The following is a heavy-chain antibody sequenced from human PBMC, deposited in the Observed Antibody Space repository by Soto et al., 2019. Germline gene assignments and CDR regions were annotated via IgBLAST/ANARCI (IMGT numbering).Heavy chain of an antibody. CDR3: AKDRWGHDYQFDS. V-gene: IGHV1-3*01. D-gene: IGHD4-17*01. Sequence: ASVKVSCQASGYTFSRYGMTWVRQAPGQRLEWMGWINAGSGNTKYSQKFQGRITITRDTSASTVYMELSSLRSEDTALYYCAKDRWGHDYQFDSWGQGTLVTVSS. J-gene: IGHJ4*02. CDR1: GYTFSRYG. CDR2: INAGSGNT.